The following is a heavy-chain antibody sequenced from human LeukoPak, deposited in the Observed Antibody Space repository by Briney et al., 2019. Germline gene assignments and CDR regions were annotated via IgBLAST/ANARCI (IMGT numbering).Heavy chain of an antibody. J-gene: IGHJ6*02. CDR3: ARFVESITIRGLDV. D-gene: IGHD3-3*01. V-gene: IGHV1-18*01. CDR1: GYTFATFG. CDR2: ISAYNGDT. Sequence: ASVKVSCKPSGYTFATFGVSWVRQAPGQGFEWMGWISAYNGDTDYARNFQGRVTLTTDTSTSTAYMELRSLRSDDTAVYYCARFVESITIRGLDVWGQGTTVTVSS.